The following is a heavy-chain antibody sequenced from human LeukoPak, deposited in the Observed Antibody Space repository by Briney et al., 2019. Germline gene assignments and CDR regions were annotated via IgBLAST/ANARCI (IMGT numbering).Heavy chain of an antibody. V-gene: IGHV3-30*04. CDR3: ARDYYDSSGCDY. Sequence: PGGSLRLSCAASGFTFSSYAMHWVRQAPGKGLEWVAVISYDGSNKYYADSVKGRFTISRDNSKNTLYLQMNSLRAEDTAVYYCARDYYDSSGCDYWGQGTLVTVSS. CDR1: GFTFSSYA. D-gene: IGHD3-22*01. CDR2: ISYDGSNK. J-gene: IGHJ4*02.